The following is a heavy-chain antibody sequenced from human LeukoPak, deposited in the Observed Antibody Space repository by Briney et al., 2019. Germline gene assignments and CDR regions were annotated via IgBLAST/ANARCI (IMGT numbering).Heavy chain of an antibody. J-gene: IGHJ4*02. V-gene: IGHV4-34*01. CDR1: GGSFSGYY. Sequence: SETLSLTCAVYGGSFSGYYWSWIRQPPGKGLEWIGEINHSGSTNYNPSLKSRVTISVDTSKNQFSLKLSSVTAADTAVYYCARDPIEYSSSFDYWGQGTRVTVSS. D-gene: IGHD6-6*01. CDR2: INHSGST. CDR3: ARDPIEYSSSFDY.